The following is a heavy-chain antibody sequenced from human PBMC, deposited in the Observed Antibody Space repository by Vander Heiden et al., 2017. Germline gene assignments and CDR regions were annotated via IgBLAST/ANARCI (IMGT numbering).Heavy chain of an antibody. Sequence: EVQLLPSGGGLVQPGGSLRLSWVASGFILSSQTMSWCRQAPGKGLEWISGISGSASKTYYADSVTGRFTISSDNSNNTVYLQMDSLTVEDTALYFCVKGVYSYGLKCYDFWGQGTLVTVSS. CDR1: GFILSSQT. CDR2: ISGSASKT. V-gene: IGHV3-23*01. CDR3: VKGVYSYGLKCYDF. J-gene: IGHJ4*02. D-gene: IGHD3-16*01.